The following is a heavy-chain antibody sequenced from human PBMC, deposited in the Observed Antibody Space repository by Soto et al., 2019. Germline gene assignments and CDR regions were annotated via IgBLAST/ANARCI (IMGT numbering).Heavy chain of an antibody. Sequence: QVQLVQSGAEVKKPGSSVRVSCTASGDTFNFYTISWVRQVPGQGPEWMGRIIPMLGMSNYAQKFQGRVTIIADTSTSTVYMNLSGLTSEDTAVYYCATNYGSGSTHFDYWGQGTLVTVSS. CDR3: ATNYGSGSTHFDY. CDR1: GDTFNFYT. D-gene: IGHD3-10*01. J-gene: IGHJ4*02. CDR2: IIPMLGMS. V-gene: IGHV1-69*02.